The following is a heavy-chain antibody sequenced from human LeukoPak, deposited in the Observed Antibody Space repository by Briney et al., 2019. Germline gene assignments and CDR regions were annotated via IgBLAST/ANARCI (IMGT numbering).Heavy chain of an antibody. Sequence: QPGGSLRLSCAASGFTFSSYAMSWVRQAPGKGLEWVSAISGSGGSTYYADSVKGRFTISRDNSKNTLYLQMNSLRAEDTAVYYCANRGYCSGGSCLSVYWGQGTLVTVSS. CDR2: ISGSGGST. CDR3: ANRGYCSGGSCLSVY. J-gene: IGHJ4*02. CDR1: GFTFSSYA. D-gene: IGHD2-15*01. V-gene: IGHV3-23*01.